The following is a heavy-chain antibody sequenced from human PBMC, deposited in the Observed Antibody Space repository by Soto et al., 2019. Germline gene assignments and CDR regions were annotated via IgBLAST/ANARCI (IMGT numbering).Heavy chain of an antibody. V-gene: IGHV1-69*02. CDR1: GSTFSSYT. CDR3: ARRRYCGADCYSKFYYGMDV. J-gene: IGHJ6*02. CDR2: IIPILGIT. D-gene: IGHD2-21*02. Sequence: QVQLVQSGAEVRKPGSSVKVSCKASGSTFSSYTVNWVRQAPGQGLEWIGRIIPILGITNYARRFQGRVTITADRSTNTAYMELNSLTSEDTAVYYCARRRYCGADCYSKFYYGMDVWGQGTTVTVSS.